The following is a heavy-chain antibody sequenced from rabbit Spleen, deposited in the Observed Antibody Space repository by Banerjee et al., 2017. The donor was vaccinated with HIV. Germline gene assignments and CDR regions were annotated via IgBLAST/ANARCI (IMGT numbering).Heavy chain of an antibody. CDR2: IEGGSSAFS. V-gene: IGHV1S45*01. CDR1: GFSFSNNYD. J-gene: IGHJ6*01. D-gene: IGHD8-1*01. Sequence: QEQLVESGGGLVKPGASLTLTCTASGFSFSNNYDICWVRQAPGKGLEWIACIEGGSSAFSYFASWAKGRFTYSKTSSTTVTLQMTSLTAADTATYFCARDSGSSFSSYGMDLRGPGTLVTVS. CDR3: ARDSGSSFSSYGMDL.